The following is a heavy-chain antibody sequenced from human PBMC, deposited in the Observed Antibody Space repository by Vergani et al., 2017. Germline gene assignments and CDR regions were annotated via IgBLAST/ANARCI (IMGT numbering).Heavy chain of an antibody. J-gene: IGHJ3*02. Sequence: EVQLVESGGVVVQPGGSLRLSCAASGFIFSDHYMDWVRQAPGKGLEWVGRIRNKANDYTTQYAASVKGRFTISRDDSKSYLYLQINRLQTEDTALYYCVRVKGSNWNDHLYDIWGQGTLVTVSS. D-gene: IGHD1-1*01. CDR1: GFIFSDHY. V-gene: IGHV3-72*01. CDR2: IRNKANDYTT. CDR3: VRVKGSNWNDHLYDI.